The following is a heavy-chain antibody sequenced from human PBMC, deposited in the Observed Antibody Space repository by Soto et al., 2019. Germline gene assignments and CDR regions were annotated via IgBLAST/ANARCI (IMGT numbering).Heavy chain of an antibody. CDR3: AREYCSDTSCYGPDY. V-gene: IGHV1-18*01. D-gene: IGHD2-2*01. Sequence: GASVKVSCKASGHTLAGYGVSCVRQAPGQGLEWMGWISANSVNTNFAQRYQGRLTMTTDTSTATAYMELGSLTSDDTAVYYCAREYCSDTSCYGPDYWGQGTLVTVSS. CDR2: ISANSVNT. J-gene: IGHJ4*02. CDR1: GHTLAGYG.